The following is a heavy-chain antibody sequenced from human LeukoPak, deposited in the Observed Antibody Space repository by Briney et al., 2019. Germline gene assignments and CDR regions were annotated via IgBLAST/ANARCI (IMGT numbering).Heavy chain of an antibody. D-gene: IGHD5-18*01. Sequence: GGSLRLSCAASGFSLKTYTMHWVRQAPGKGLEWVAVISYDGSNKYYADSVKGRFTISRDNSENTLYLQMNSLRAEDTAVYYCAKVEGTWIQLWTALDYWGQGTLVTVSS. V-gene: IGHV3-30*04. CDR2: ISYDGSNK. CDR3: AKVEGTWIQLWTALDY. J-gene: IGHJ4*02. CDR1: GFSLKTYT.